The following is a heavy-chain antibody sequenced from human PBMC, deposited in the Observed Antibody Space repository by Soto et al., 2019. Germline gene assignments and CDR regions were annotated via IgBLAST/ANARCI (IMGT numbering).Heavy chain of an antibody. D-gene: IGHD2-2*01. Sequence: GGALRLSCSTSGFPFCGYSMSWFRPAPGKGLEWVGFIRSKAYGGTTEYAASVKGRFTISRDDSKSIAYLQMNSLKTEDTAVYYCTRDSLPAALYYYYYMDVWGKGTTVTVSS. J-gene: IGHJ6*03. V-gene: IGHV3-49*03. CDR1: GFPFCGYS. CDR3: TRDSLPAALYYYYYMDV. CDR2: IRSKAYGGTT.